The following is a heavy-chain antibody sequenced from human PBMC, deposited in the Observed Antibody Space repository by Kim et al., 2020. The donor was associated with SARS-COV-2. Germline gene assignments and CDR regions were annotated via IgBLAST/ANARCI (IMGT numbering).Heavy chain of an antibody. V-gene: IGHV3-30*01. Sequence: ADSFKGRFTISRDDSKNTLYLQMNGLRADDTAFYYCARGGIAVVVSWFDPWGQGTLVTVSS. D-gene: IGHD2-21*01. CDR3: ARGGIAVVVSWFDP. J-gene: IGHJ5*02.